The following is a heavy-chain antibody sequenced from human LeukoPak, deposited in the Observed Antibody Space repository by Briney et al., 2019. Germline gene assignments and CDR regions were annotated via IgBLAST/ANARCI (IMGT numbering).Heavy chain of an antibody. CDR2: ISASGGST. CDR1: GFTFSTYA. J-gene: IGHJ4*02. V-gene: IGHV3-23*01. CDR3: AKGTQPSDYGSHFDY. D-gene: IGHD4-17*01. Sequence: GGSLRLSCPASGFTFSTYAMSWVRQAPGKGLQWVSAISASGGSTYYADSVKGRFTMSRDNSKNTLYLQMNSLGAEDTAVYYCAKGTQPSDYGSHFDYWGQGTLVTVSS.